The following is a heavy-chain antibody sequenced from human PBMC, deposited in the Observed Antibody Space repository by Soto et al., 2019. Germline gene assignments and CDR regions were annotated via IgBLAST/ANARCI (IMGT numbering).Heavy chain of an antibody. Sequence: VKVSCKASGGNFSSYAISWLRQAPGQGLEWMGGIIPIFGTANYAQKFQGRVTITADESTSTAYMELSSLRSEDTAVYYCARVYYSSSFYYYYGMDVWGQGTTVTVSS. CDR1: GGNFSSYA. D-gene: IGHD6-6*01. J-gene: IGHJ6*02. CDR2: IIPIFGTA. CDR3: ARVYYSSSFYYYYGMDV. V-gene: IGHV1-69*13.